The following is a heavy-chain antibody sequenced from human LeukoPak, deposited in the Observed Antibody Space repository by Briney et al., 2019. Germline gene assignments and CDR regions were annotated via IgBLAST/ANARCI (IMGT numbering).Heavy chain of an antibody. V-gene: IGHV3-7*04. J-gene: IGHJ6*02. CDR2: IKQDGSEK. Sequence: GGSLRLSSAASGFTFSSYWMSWVRQAPGKGLEWVANIKQDGSEKYYVDSVKGRFTISRDHAKNSLYLQMNSLRAEDTAVYYCARGRIPYGDRFYGMDVWGQGTTVTVSS. CDR3: ARGRIPYGDRFYGMDV. D-gene: IGHD4-17*01. CDR1: GFTFSSYW.